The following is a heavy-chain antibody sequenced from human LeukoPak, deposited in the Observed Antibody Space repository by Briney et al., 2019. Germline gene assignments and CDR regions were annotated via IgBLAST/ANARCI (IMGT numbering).Heavy chain of an antibody. CDR2: INPNSGGT. D-gene: IGHD3-10*01. V-gene: IGHV1-2*02. Sequence: ASVKVSCKASGYTFTGYYMHWVRQAPGQGLEWMGWINPNSGGTNYAQKFQGKVTMTRDTSISTAYMELSRLRSDDTAVYYCATSTGLPGFCDYWGQGTLVTVSS. CDR3: ATSTGLPGFCDY. CDR1: GYTFTGYY. J-gene: IGHJ4*02.